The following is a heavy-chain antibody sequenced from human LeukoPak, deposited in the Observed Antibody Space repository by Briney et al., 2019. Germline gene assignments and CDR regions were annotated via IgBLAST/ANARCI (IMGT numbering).Heavy chain of an antibody. J-gene: IGHJ4*02. CDR1: GFTFSTHW. CDR3: ARERIFDY. V-gene: IGHV3-7*01. Sequence: GGSLRLSCAASGFTFSTHWMSWVRQAPGKGLEWVASINQDGSEKYYVDSVKGRFTISRDNAENSLYLQMNSLRAEDTALYYCARERIFDYWGQGTLVTVSS. CDR2: INQDGSEK.